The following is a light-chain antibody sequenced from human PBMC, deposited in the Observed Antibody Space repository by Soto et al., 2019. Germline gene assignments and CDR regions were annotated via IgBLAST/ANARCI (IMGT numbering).Light chain of an antibody. J-gene: IGKJ2*01. CDR1: QSGSSSY. Sequence: EIVLTQSPGTLSLSPGERATLSCRASQSGSSSYLAWYQQKPGQAPRLLIYGASSRATGIPDRFSGSGSGTDFTLTISRLEPVDFAVYYCQLYGSSPSNTFGQGTKLEIK. CDR3: QLYGSSPSNT. CDR2: GAS. V-gene: IGKV3-20*01.